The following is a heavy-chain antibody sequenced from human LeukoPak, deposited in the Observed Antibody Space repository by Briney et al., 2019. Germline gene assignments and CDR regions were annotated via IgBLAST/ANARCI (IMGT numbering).Heavy chain of an antibody. CDR1: GYTLINYG. D-gene: IGHD1-26*01. V-gene: IGHV1-18*01. CDR2: ISAYTGST. J-gene: IGHJ3*02. Sequence: ASVKVSCKASGYTLINYGLTWVRQAPGQGFEWMGWISAYTGSTNYAQKLQGRVTMPTDPSTSTAYMDLRSLRSDDTAVYYCARTVGATGAFDIWDQGTMVIVSS. CDR3: ARTVGATGAFDI.